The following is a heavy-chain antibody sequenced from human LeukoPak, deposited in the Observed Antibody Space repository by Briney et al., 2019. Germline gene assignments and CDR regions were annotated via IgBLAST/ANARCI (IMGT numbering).Heavy chain of an antibody. J-gene: IGHJ4*02. CDR3: AKDDCSGGTCYPDY. Sequence: GGSLRLSCAASGFTLSSYVMSWVRQAPGKGLEWVSGISGRGSSTYYGDSVKGRFTISRDNSMNTLYLQMNSLRAEDTAVYYCAKDDCSGGTCYPDYWGQGTLVTVSS. CDR2: ISGRGSST. V-gene: IGHV3-23*01. D-gene: IGHD2-15*01. CDR1: GFTLSSYV.